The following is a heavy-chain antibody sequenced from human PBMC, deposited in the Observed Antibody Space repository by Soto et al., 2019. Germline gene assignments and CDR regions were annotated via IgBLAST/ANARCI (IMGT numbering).Heavy chain of an antibody. Sequence: EVQLVESGGGLVQPGGSLRLSCAASGFTFSSSWMHWVRQAPGKGLVWVSRINSDGSSTSYADSVKGRFTISRDNAKNTLYLQMISLRAEDTAVYYCVRGPYCSGGSCYSGGHGFDPWGKGSLVTVSS. D-gene: IGHD2-15*01. CDR2: INSDGSST. CDR1: GFTFSSSW. J-gene: IGHJ5*02. V-gene: IGHV3-74*01. CDR3: VRGPYCSGGSCYSGGHGFDP.